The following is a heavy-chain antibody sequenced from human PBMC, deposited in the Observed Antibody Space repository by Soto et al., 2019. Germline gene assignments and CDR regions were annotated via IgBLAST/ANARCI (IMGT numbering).Heavy chain of an antibody. CDR1: GYTFTSYG. Sequence: ASVKVSCKASGYTFTSYGISWVRQAPGQGLEWMGWISAYNGNTNYAQKLQGRVTMTTDTSTSTAYMELRSLRSDDTAVYYCARDSGNYYYYGMDVWGQGTTVTVSS. V-gene: IGHV1-18*01. D-gene: IGHD2-15*01. J-gene: IGHJ6*02. CDR3: ARDSGNYYYYGMDV. CDR2: ISAYNGNT.